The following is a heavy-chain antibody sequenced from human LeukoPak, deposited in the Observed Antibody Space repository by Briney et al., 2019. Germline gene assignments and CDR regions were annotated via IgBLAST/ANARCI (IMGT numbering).Heavy chain of an antibody. D-gene: IGHD2-2*01. V-gene: IGHV3-21*01. CDR3: ARVSFGYQLPPYYYYYMDV. CDR1: GFTFSNSA. Sequence: GGSLRLSCAASGFTFSNSAMTWVRQVPGKGLEWVSTISNSGGSTYYADSVKGRFTISRDNAKNSLYLQMNSLRAEDTAVYYCARVSFGYQLPPYYYYYMDVWGKGTTVTISS. CDR2: ISNSGGST. J-gene: IGHJ6*03.